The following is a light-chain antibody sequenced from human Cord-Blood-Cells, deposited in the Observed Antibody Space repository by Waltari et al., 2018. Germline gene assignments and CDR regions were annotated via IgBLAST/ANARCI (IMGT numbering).Light chain of an antibody. V-gene: IGLV3-25*03. CDR1: ALPKQY. Sequence: SYELTQPPSVSVSPGQTARITCSGDALPKQYAYWYQQKPGQAPVLVIYKDSERPSGIPERFSGSSSGTTVTLTISGVQAEDEADYYCQSAYSSGTYLFGGGTKLTVL. J-gene: IGLJ3*02. CDR2: KDS. CDR3: QSAYSSGTYL.